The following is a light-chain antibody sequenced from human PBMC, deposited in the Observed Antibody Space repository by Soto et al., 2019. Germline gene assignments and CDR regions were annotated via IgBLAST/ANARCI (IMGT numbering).Light chain of an antibody. CDR1: QSVSSGY. CDR3: QQYSDSSPIT. Sequence: EMVLTQSPGTLSLSPGARATLSCRASQSVSSGYLTWYQQKPGQAPRVLIYGTSIRASGIPDRFSGSGSGTDFTLTISRLEPEDFAVYYCQQYSDSSPITFGQGTRLEIK. J-gene: IGKJ5*01. CDR2: GTS. V-gene: IGKV3-20*01.